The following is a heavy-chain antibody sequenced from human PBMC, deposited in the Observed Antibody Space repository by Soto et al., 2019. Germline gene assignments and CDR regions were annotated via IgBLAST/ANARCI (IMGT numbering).Heavy chain of an antibody. Sequence: QVQLVESGGGVVQPGRSLRLSCTTSGITFSSYTMHWVRQAPGKGLEWVALISFDASDKYYADSVKGRFSISRDNSKNTLFLQMDSLRPDDTAVYYCARDRLRLGELSLTGYFDYWGRGTLVAVSS. CDR1: GITFSSYT. CDR3: ARDRLRLGELSLTGYFDY. J-gene: IGHJ4*02. CDR2: ISFDASDK. D-gene: IGHD3-16*02. V-gene: IGHV3-30*01.